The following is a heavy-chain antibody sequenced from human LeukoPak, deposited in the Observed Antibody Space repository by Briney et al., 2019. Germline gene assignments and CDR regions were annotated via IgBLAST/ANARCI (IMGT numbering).Heavy chain of an antibody. CDR2: IYSSGMT. CDR1: GFTVSSNY. V-gene: IGHV3-53*01. J-gene: IGHJ4*02. Sequence: GGSLRLSCAASGFTVSSNYMSWVRQAPGKGLEWVSVIYSSGMTYYADSVEGRFTISSDNSKNTLYLHMNSLRAEDTAVYYCARDLYGVSHDYWGQGTLVTVSS. D-gene: IGHD4-17*01. CDR3: ARDLYGVSHDY.